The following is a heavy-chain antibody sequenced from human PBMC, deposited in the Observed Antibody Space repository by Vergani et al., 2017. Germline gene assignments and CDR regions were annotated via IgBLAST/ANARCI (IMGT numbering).Heavy chain of an antibody. J-gene: IGHJ6*03. Sequence: QVQLVESGGGVVQPGRSLRLSCAASGFTFRTYGMDWVRQAPGKGLEWVAVISSDGSNKYFADSVKGRFTISRDNSKNTLYLQMNSLRAEDTAVYYCARDRERKEYSSSHNYHYYYYYMDVWGKGTTVTVSS. CDR2: ISSDGSNK. V-gene: IGHV3-30*03. CDR1: GFTFRTYG. CDR3: ARDRERKEYSSSHNYHYYYYYMDV. D-gene: IGHD6-13*01.